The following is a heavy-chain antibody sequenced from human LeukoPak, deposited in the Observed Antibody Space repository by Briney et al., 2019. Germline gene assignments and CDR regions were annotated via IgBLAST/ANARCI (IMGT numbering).Heavy chain of an antibody. J-gene: IGHJ6*03. CDR1: GGSISSYY. V-gene: IGHV4-59*01. CDR3: ARSFNPYCSSTSCYNYYYYYMDV. CDR2: IYYSGST. Sequence: PSETLSLTCTVSGGSISSYYWSWIRQPPGKGLEWIGYIYYSGSTNYNPSLKSRVTISVDTSKNQFSLKLSSVTAADTAVYYCARSFNPYCSSTSCYNYYYYYMDVWGKGTTVTVSS. D-gene: IGHD2-2*02.